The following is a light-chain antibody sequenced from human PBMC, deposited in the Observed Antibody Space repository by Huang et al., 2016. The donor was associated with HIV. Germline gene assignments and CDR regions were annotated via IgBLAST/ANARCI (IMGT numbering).Light chain of an antibody. V-gene: IGKV3-15*01. J-gene: IGKJ1*01. CDR3: QQYNNWLT. CDR2: DVS. CDR1: QTVRTN. Sequence: EIVLTQSPDTLSVSPGERATLSCRASQTVRTNLAWYQQKPGQAPRLLIYDVSTRATDIPARFTGSGSRTEFTLTISSLQSEDFAVYYCQQYNNWLTFGQGTKVEIK.